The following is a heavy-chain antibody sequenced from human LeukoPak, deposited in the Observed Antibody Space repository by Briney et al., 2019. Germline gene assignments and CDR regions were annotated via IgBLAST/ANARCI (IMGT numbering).Heavy chain of an antibody. V-gene: IGHV1-2*02. Sequence: ASVKVSCKASGYTFTGYYMHWVRQAPGQGLEWMGWINPNSGGTNYAQKFQGRVTMTRDTSISTAYMELSRLRSDDTAVYYCARGRRVVVIQGWIDYWGQGTLVTVSS. D-gene: IGHD3-22*01. CDR1: GYTFTGYY. J-gene: IGHJ4*02. CDR3: ARGRRVVVIQGWIDY. CDR2: INPNSGGT.